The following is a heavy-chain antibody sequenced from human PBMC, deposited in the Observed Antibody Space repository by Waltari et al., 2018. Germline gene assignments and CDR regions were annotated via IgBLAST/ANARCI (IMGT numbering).Heavy chain of an antibody. CDR1: GFTFSRSA. Sequence: EVQLLESGGGLVQPGGSLRLSCAASGFTFSRSAMSWVRQAPGEGLEWVSGISGSGDRTDDADSVKGRFTISRDNSKNTLSLQMNSLRVEDTAIYYCAKGANPQHPYHFENWGQGTLVTVSS. CDR2: ISGSGDRT. V-gene: IGHV3-23*01. J-gene: IGHJ4*02. CDR3: AKGANPQHPYHFEN.